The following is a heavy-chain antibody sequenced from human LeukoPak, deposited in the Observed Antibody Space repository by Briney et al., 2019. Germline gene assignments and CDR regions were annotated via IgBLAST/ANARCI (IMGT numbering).Heavy chain of an antibody. D-gene: IGHD4-17*01. V-gene: IGHV3-48*04. Sequence: GGSLRLSCAASGFAFSNYNMNWVRQAPGKGLEWVSYISSSSHSIYYADSVKGRFTISRDNTKSSLDLQMNSLRAEDTAVYYCAVDRRQGPTVTTFSPFDYWGQGTLVTVSS. CDR2: ISSSSHSI. J-gene: IGHJ4*02. CDR1: GFAFSNYN. CDR3: AVDRRQGPTVTTFSPFDY.